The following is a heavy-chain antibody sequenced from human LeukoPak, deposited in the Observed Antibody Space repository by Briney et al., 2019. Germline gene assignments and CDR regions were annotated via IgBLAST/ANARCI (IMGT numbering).Heavy chain of an antibody. D-gene: IGHD6-13*01. CDR1: GFTFSSFW. CDR2: INHDGSEK. V-gene: IGHV3-7*04. CDR3: ARQQGGFDP. Sequence: PGGSLRLSCAASGFTFSSFWMTWVRQAPGKGLEWVANINHDGSEKYYVDSVKGRFTISRDNAENSLYLQMNSLRAEDTAVYYCARQQGGFDPWGQGTLVAVSS. J-gene: IGHJ5*02.